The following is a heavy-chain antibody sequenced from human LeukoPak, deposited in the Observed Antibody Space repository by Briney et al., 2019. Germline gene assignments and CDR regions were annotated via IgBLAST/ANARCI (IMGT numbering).Heavy chain of an antibody. Sequence: SETLSLTCTVSGGSISSGDYYWSWIRQPPGKGLEWIGYIYYSGSTYYNPSLKSRVTISVDTSKNQFSLKLSSVTAADTAVYYCASCPYYDFWSGYSGSYFDYWGQGTLVTVSS. CDR1: GGSISSGDYY. CDR3: ASCPYYDFWSGYSGSYFDY. V-gene: IGHV4-30-4*08. J-gene: IGHJ4*02. D-gene: IGHD3-3*01. CDR2: IYYSGST.